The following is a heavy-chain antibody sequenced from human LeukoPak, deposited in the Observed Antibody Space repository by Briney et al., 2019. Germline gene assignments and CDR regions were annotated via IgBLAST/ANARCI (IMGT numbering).Heavy chain of an antibody. CDR2: IDPSDSYT. CDR1: GSSFTSYW. V-gene: IGHV5-10-1*01. CDR3: ASTYYSDSSGYYYFDY. J-gene: IGHJ4*02. Sequence: GESLRISCKGSGSSFTSYWISWVRQMPGKGLEWMGRIDPSDSYTNYSPSFQGHVTISADKSTSTAYLQWSSLKASDTAMYYCASTYYSDSSGYYYFDYWGQGTLVTASS. D-gene: IGHD3-22*01.